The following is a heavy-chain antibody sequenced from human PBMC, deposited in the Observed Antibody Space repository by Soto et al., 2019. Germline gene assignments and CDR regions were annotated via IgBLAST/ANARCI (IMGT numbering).Heavy chain of an antibody. D-gene: IGHD2-8*02. J-gene: IGHJ3*02. CDR1: GFICSSYD. V-gene: IGHV3-23*01. CDR3: AKATATGGGAFDI. Sequence: GSLRLSCAASGFICSSYDMSWVRQAPGKGLEWVSTILVDGRTFYVDSVKGRFTISRDSSKNTVYLQMNSLTAGDTALYYCAKATATGGGAFDICGLGTMVKVSS. CDR2: ILVDGRT.